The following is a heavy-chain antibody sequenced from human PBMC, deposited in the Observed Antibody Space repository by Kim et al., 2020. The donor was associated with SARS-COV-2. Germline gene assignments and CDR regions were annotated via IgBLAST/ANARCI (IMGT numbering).Heavy chain of an antibody. CDR2: IYYSGST. D-gene: IGHD2-21*02. CDR3: ADTYCGGDCYSRDAFDI. J-gene: IGHJ3*02. CDR1: GGSISSSSYY. Sequence: SETLSLTCTVSGGSISSSSYYWGWIRQPPGKGLEWIGSIYYSGSTYYNPSLKSRVTISVDTSKNQFSLKLSSVTAAYTAVYYCADTYCGGDCYSRDAFDIWGQGTMVTVSS. V-gene: IGHV4-39*01.